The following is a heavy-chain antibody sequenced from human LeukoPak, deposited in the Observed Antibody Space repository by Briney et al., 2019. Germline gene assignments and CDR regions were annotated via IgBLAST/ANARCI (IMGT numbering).Heavy chain of an antibody. J-gene: IGHJ4*02. CDR1: GFTFSSYG. V-gene: IGHV3-30*03. CDR2: ISYDGSNK. Sequence: GGSLRLSCAASGFTFSSYGMHWVRQAPGKGLEWVAVISYDGSNKYYADSVKGRFTISRDNSKNTLYLQMNSLRAEDTAVYYCARLTYYGSGSGYFDYWGQGTLVTVSS. CDR3: ARLTYYGSGSGYFDY. D-gene: IGHD3-10*01.